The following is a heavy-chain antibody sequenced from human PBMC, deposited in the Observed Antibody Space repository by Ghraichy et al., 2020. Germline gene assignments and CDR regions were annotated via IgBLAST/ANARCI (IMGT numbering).Heavy chain of an antibody. D-gene: IGHD3-10*01. Sequence: SETLSLTCTVSGGSISSYYWSWIRQPPGKGLEWIGYIYYSGSTNYNPSLKSRVTISVDTSKNQFSLKLSSVTAGDTAMYYCERVIKYYYGSGSYYNEAAFDYWGHGTLVTVSS. CDR1: GGSISSYY. J-gene: IGHJ4*01. CDR2: IYYSGST. CDR3: ERVIKYYYGSGSYYNEAAFDY. V-gene: IGHV4-59*01.